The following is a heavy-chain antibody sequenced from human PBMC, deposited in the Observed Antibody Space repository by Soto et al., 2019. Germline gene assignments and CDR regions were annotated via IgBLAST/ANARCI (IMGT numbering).Heavy chain of an antibody. Sequence: QAQGKGLEWVSSISGSGTTTYYAEYVKGRFSASRANSRDTLYLQVNSLGADDTAVYFCAKQGALRPYDHFYALDVWGQGTTVTGYS. J-gene: IGHJ6*02. CDR3: AKQGALRPYDHFYALDV. CDR2: ISGSGTTT. D-gene: IGHD3-22*01. V-gene: IGHV3-23*01.